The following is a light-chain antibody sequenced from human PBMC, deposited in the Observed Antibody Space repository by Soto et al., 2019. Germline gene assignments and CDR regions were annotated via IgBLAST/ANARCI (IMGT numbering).Light chain of an antibody. CDR3: QQYHSYSPRT. CDR2: DAS. CDR1: KSISSW. V-gene: IGKV1-5*01. Sequence: DIQMTQSPSTLYVSVGDRVTITCRASKSISSWLAWYQQKPGKAPKLLIYDASSFESGVPARFSVSGSGTEFTLPIISLRPGYYGSYYCQQYHSYSPRTFGQGTKVEIK. J-gene: IGKJ1*01.